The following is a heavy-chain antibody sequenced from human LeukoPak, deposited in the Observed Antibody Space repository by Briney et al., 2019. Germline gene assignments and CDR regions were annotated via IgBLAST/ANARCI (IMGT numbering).Heavy chain of an antibody. CDR1: GFTFSNYE. J-gene: IGHJ4*02. V-gene: IGHV3-48*03. CDR3: ARGVYDSGGYYHY. Sequence: GGSLRLSCAASGFTFSNYEMNWVRQAPGKGPEWVSYISSSGNTIYHADSVKGRFTISRDNAKNSLYLQMNSLRAEDTAVYYCARGVYDSGGYYHYWGQGTLVTVSS. D-gene: IGHD3-22*01. CDR2: ISSSGNTI.